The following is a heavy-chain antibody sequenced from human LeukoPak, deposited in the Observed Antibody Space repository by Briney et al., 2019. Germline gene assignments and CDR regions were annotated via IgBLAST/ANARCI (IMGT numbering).Heavy chain of an antibody. D-gene: IGHD4-23*01. J-gene: IGHJ4*02. CDR1: GFIFRSYW. CDR3: ARALDGSGGD. CDR2: IKQDGSEK. Sequence: GGSLRLSCAASGFIFRSYWMSWVCQAPGKGLEWVANIKQDGSEKYYVDSVKGRFTISRDNAKNSLYLQMNSPRAEDTAVYYCARALDGSGGDWGQGTLVTVSS. V-gene: IGHV3-7*01.